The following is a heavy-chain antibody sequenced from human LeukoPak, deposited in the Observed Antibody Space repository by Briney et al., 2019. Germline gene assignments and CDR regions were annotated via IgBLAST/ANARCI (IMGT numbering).Heavy chain of an antibody. Sequence: GASVKVSCKASGYTFTRTGISWVRQAPGQGLEWMGGIIPIFGTANYAQKFQGRVTITADKSTSTAYMELSSLRSEDTAVYYCAGPFVGATRRYYYYYMDVWGKGTTVTVSS. J-gene: IGHJ6*03. CDR2: IIPIFGTA. V-gene: IGHV1-69*06. D-gene: IGHD1-26*01. CDR3: AGPFVGATRRYYYYYMDV. CDR1: GYTFTRTG.